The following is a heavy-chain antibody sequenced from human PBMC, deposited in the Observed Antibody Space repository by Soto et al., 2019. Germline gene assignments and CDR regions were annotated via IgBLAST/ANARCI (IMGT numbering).Heavy chain of an antibody. CDR1: GFTFNSYS. CDR3: ARSSPLCSGGRCYFALLYFDF. J-gene: IGHJ4*02. Sequence: GGSLRLSCAASGFTFNSYSMNWVRQAPGKGLEWVSSISTSSIYIYYADSVKGRFTISRDNAKNSLFLQMNSLRAEDTAVYYCARSSPLCSGGRCYFALLYFDFWGPGTLVTVSS. V-gene: IGHV3-21*01. D-gene: IGHD2-15*01. CDR2: ISTSSIYI.